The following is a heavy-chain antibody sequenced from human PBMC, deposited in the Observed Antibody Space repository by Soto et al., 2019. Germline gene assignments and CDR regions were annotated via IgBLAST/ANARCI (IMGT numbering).Heavy chain of an antibody. CDR2: ISQDGSNK. CDR3: AKEGQYIELLVYAIPQV. D-gene: IGHD2-8*01. Sequence: QVQLVESGGGVVQPGRSLRLSCAASGFTFSSYGMHWVRQAPGKGLEWVAAISQDGSNKYYADSVKGRFTISSDNSKNTLYLQMNSLRAEDTAVYYCAKEGQYIELLVYAIPQVWGQGTLVTVSS. CDR1: GFTFSSYG. V-gene: IGHV3-30*18. J-gene: IGHJ4*02.